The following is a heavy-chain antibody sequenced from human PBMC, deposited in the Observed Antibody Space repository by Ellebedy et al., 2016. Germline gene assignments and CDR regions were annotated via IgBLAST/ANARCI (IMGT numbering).Heavy chain of an antibody. CDR1: GFTFSSYA. J-gene: IGHJ3*02. V-gene: IGHV3-23*01. Sequence: GESLKISCAASGFTFSSYAMSWVRQAPGKGLEWVSAISGSGGSTYYADSVKGRFTISRDNSKNTLYLQMNSLRAEDTAVYYCAREIETTVTTRDAFDIWGQGTMVTVSS. CDR3: AREIETTVTTRDAFDI. CDR2: ISGSGGST. D-gene: IGHD4-17*01.